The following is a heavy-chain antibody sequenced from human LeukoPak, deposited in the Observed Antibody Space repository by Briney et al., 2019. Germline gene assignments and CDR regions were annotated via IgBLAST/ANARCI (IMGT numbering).Heavy chain of an antibody. V-gene: IGHV3-48*03. D-gene: IGHD6-6*01. CDR2: LGNYGNTI. Sequence: GGSLRLSCAASGFTFSSYGMNWVRQAPGKGPEWVSYLGNYGNTIHYADSVKGRFTISRDNAKNSLYLQVNSLRAEDTAVYYCAREGDRGIAARDFDYWGQGTLVTVSS. CDR3: AREGDRGIAARDFDY. J-gene: IGHJ4*02. CDR1: GFTFSSYG.